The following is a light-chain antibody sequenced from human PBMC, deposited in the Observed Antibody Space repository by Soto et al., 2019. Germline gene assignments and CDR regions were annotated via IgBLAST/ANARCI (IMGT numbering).Light chain of an antibody. CDR3: YHYDSTTPYT. CDR1: RSFASSY. J-gene: IGKJ2*01. V-gene: IGKV3-20*01. Sequence: EIVLTQSPATLSLSPGERATLSCRASRSFASSYLAWYQHKPGQAPRLLIYAASSRATGIPARCIGGRSGTEVSTTISSMEPADSAVYYCYHYDSTTPYTFGQGTKLEIK. CDR2: AAS.